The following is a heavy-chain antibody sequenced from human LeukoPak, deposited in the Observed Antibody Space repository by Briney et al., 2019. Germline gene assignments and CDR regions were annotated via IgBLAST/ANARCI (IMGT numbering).Heavy chain of an antibody. CDR2: IYSSEST. D-gene: IGHD3-10*01. CDR1: GGSISSGGYY. J-gene: IGHJ4*02. V-gene: IGHV4-61*08. CDR3: ARPTGSYYNILFDY. Sequence: SETLSLTCAVSGGSISSGGYYWNWIRQPPGKGLEWIGYIYSSESTNYNPSLKSRVTISVETSKNQFSLKLSSVTAADTAVYYCARPTGSYYNILFDYWGQGTLVTVSS.